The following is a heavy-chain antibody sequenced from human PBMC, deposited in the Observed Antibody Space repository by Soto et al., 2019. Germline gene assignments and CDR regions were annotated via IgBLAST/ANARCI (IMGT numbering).Heavy chain of an antibody. V-gene: IGHV3-9*01. Sequence: EVQLVESGGGLVQPGRSLRLSCAASGFTFDDYAMHWVRQAPGKGLEWVSGISWNSGSIGYADSVKGRFTISRDNAKNSLYLQMNSLRAEDTALSYCAGYCSGGSCYSEYYYYGIDVWGLGTTVTVSS. D-gene: IGHD2-15*01. CDR3: AGYCSGGSCYSEYYYYGIDV. J-gene: IGHJ6*02. CDR1: GFTFDDYA. CDR2: ISWNSGSI.